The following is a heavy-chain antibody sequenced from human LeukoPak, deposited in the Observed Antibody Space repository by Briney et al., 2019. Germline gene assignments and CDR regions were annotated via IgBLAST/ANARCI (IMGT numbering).Heavy chain of an antibody. J-gene: IGHJ5*02. D-gene: IGHD3-10*02. CDR1: GFTFDDYA. CDR2: ISWNSGSI. Sequence: GGSLRLSCIASGFTFDDYAMHWVRQAPGKGLEWVSGISWNSGSIVYADSVKGRFTISRDNSKNTLYLQMNSLRAEDTAVYYCARHLANVRWGVNPRWFDPWGQGTLVTVSS. V-gene: IGHV3-9*01. CDR3: ARHLANVRWGVNPRWFDP.